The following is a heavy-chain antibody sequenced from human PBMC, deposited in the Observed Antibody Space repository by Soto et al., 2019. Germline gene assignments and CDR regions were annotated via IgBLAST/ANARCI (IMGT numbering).Heavy chain of an antibody. D-gene: IGHD2-21*01. Sequence: PGGSLRLSCATSGFPFSDYYMSWIRQAPGKGLEWLSHISPKSTYRNYADSVKGRFTISRDNTKSSLFLQMNSPGVEDTAVYYCARGGGGGLFEHWGQGVLVTVSS. CDR3: ARGGGGGLFEH. V-gene: IGHV3-11*06. J-gene: IGHJ4*02. CDR1: GFPFSDYY. CDR2: ISPKSTYR.